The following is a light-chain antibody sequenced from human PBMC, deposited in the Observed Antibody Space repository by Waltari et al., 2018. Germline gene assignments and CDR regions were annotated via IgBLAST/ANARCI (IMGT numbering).Light chain of an antibody. V-gene: IGKV3-15*01. CDR1: QSVSSN. J-gene: IGKJ2*01. CDR3: QQYNNWPYT. CDR2: GAS. Sequence: ELVMTPSPATLSVSPAQRATLSCRASQSVSSNLAWYQQKPGQAPRRLIYGASTRATGIPARFSGSGSGTEFTLTISSLQSEDFAVYYCQQYNNWPYTFGQGTKLEIK.